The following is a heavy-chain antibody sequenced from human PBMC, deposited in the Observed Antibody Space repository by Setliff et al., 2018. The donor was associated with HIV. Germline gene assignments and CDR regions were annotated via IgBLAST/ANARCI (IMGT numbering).Heavy chain of an antibody. CDR2: IGGSTDST. CDR1: GFAFDNYC. Sequence: PGGSLRLSCAASGFAFDNYCMTWVRQAPGKGLEWVSAIGGSTDSTYYADSVKGRFTISTDNSKNTLYLQMNSLRAEDTAVYYCAKPLTQWGVSPYHYAVDVWGQGTTVTVSS. CDR3: AKPLTQWGVSPYHYAVDV. J-gene: IGHJ6*02. D-gene: IGHD1-26*01. V-gene: IGHV3-23*01.